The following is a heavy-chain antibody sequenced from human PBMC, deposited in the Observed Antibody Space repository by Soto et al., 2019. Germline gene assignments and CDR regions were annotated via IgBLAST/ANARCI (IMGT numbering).Heavy chain of an antibody. Sequence: QLQLQESGPGLVKPSETLSLTCTVSGGSISRSNCYWGWIRQPPGKGLEWIGSIYSSGSTYYNPSLKSRVTIAVDTSKNQFSLKGSSVTAADTAVYYCARQTGTGGMDVWGQGTTVTV. J-gene: IGHJ6*02. CDR2: IYSSGST. CDR1: GGSISRSNCY. V-gene: IGHV4-39*01. CDR3: ARQTGTGGMDV. D-gene: IGHD3-9*01.